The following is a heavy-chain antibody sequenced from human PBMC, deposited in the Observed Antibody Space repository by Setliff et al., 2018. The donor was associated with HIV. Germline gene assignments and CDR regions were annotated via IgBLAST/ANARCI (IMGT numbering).Heavy chain of an antibody. CDR1: GGSISNSRYY. J-gene: IGHJ5*02. V-gene: IGHV4-39*01. Sequence: LSETLSPTCTVPGGSISNSRYYWSWLRQPPGKGLEWIGTIYYSGSTYYNPSLKSLVTISVDTSKNKFSLKLSSVTAADAAVYYCASRVYYYDSSGFLREEGFDPWGQGTLVTVSS. D-gene: IGHD3-22*01. CDR3: ASRVYYYDSSGFLREEGFDP. CDR2: IYYSGST.